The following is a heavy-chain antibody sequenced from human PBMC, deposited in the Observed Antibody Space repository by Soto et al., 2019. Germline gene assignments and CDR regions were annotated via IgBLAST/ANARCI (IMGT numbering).Heavy chain of an antibody. CDR2: INHSGST. CDR3: ARAGIDPREVWFDP. Sequence: QVQLQQWGAGLLKPSETLSLTCAVYGGSFSGYYWSWIRQPPGKGLEWIGEINHSGSTNYNPSPKSRVTISVDTSKNQFSLKLSSVTAADTAVYYCARAGIDPREVWFDPWGQGTLVTVSS. CDR1: GGSFSGYY. D-gene: IGHD1-20*01. J-gene: IGHJ5*02. V-gene: IGHV4-34*01.